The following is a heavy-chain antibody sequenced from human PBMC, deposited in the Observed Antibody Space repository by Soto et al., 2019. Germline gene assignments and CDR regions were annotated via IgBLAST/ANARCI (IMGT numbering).Heavy chain of an antibody. J-gene: IGHJ6*01. V-gene: IGHV3-30*18. CDR3: AKDRSGYYYYYGMDV. CDR2: ISYDGSNK. CDR1: GFTFSSYG. Sequence: QVQLVESGGGVVQPGRSLRLSCAASGFTFSSYGMHWVRQAPGKGLEWVAVISYDGSNKYYADSVKGRFTISRDNSKNTLYLQMNSLRAEDTAVYYCAKDRSGYYYYYGMDVWGQGTKVTVSS. D-gene: IGHD6-19*01.